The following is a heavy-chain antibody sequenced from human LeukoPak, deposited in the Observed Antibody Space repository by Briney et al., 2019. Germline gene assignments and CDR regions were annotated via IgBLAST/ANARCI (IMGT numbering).Heavy chain of an antibody. CDR1: GYTLTELS. Sequence: GASVKVSCKVSGYTLTELSMHWVRQAPGKGLEWMGGFDPEDGETIYAQKFQGRVTMTEDTSTDTAYMELSSLRSEDTAVYYCATQGLNGVLGAFDIWGQGTMVTVSS. CDR2: FDPEDGET. J-gene: IGHJ3*02. D-gene: IGHD1-1*01. V-gene: IGHV1-24*01. CDR3: ATQGLNGVLGAFDI.